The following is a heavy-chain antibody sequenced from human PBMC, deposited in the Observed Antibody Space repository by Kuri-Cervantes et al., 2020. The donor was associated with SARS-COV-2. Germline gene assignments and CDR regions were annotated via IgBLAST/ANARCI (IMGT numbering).Heavy chain of an antibody. D-gene: IGHD2-15*01. V-gene: IGHV3-7*01. CDR3: AKDRVYCSGGSCPLYY. J-gene: IGHJ4*02. CDR2: IKQDGSEK. CDR1: GFTFSSYW. Sequence: GGSLRLSCAASGFTFSSYWMSWVRQAPGKGLEWVANIKQDGSEKYYVDSVKGRFTISRDNAKNSLYLQMNSLRAEDTAVYYCAKDRVYCSGGSCPLYYWGQGTLVTVSS.